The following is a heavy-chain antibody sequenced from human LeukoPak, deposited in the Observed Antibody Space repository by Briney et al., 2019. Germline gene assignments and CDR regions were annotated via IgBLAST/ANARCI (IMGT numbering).Heavy chain of an antibody. CDR2: INHSGST. V-gene: IGHV4-34*01. CDR3: ARGRPLGYGYPYYYGMDV. Sequence: PGGSLRLSCAASGFTFSSYAMSWVRQPPGKGLEWIGEINHSGSTNYNPSLKSRVTISVDTSKNQFSLKLSSVTAADTAVYYCARGRPLGYGYPYYYGMDVWGQGTTVTVSS. J-gene: IGHJ6*02. CDR1: GFTFSSYA. D-gene: IGHD5-18*01.